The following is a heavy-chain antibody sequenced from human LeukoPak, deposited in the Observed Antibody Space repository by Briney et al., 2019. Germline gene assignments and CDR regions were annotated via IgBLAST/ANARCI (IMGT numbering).Heavy chain of an antibody. V-gene: IGHV4-59*08. CDR2: IYYSGST. CDR1: GGSISSYY. J-gene: IGHJ4*02. CDR3: ARRPKYSSSWYSFDY. Sequence: SETLSLTCTVSGGSISSYYWSWIRQPPGKGLEWIGYIYYSGSTNYNPSLKSRVTISVDTSKNQFSLKLSSVTAADTAVYYCARRPKYSSSWYSFDYWGQGTLVTVSS. D-gene: IGHD6-13*01.